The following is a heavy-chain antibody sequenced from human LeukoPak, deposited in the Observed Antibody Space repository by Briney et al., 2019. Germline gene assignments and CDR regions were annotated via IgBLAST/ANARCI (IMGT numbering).Heavy chain of an antibody. CDR3: AHAERYSYGSHDAFDI. Sequence: SGPTLVNPTQTLTLTCTFSGFSLSTSGVGVGWIRQPPGKALEWLPLTYWDDDKRYSPSLKSRLTITKDTSKNQVVLTMTNMDPVDTATYYCAHAERYSYGSHDAFDIWGQGTMVTVSS. CDR2: TYWDDDK. D-gene: IGHD5-18*01. CDR1: GFSLSTSGVG. V-gene: IGHV2-5*02. J-gene: IGHJ3*02.